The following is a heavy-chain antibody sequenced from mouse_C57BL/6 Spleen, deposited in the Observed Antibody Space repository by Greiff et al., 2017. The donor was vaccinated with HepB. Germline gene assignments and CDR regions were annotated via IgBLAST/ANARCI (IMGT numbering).Heavy chain of an antibody. V-gene: IGHV3-6*01. CDR3: ARGQAWFAY. CDR1: GYSITSGYY. J-gene: IGHJ3*01. Sequence: DVQLQESGPGLVKPSQSLSLTCSVTGYSITSGYYWNWIRQFPGNKLEWMGYISYDGSNNYNPSLKNRTSITRDTSKNQFFLKLNSVTTEDAAAYYCARGQAWFAYWGQGTLVTVSA. CDR2: ISYDGSN.